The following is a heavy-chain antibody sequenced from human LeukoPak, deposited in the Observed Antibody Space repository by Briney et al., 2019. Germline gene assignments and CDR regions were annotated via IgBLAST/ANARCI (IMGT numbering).Heavy chain of an antibody. CDR2: INPNSGGT. CDR1: GYTFTGYY. CDR3: ARVPYGSGSRYYFDH. Sequence: GASVKVSCKASGYTFTGYYMHWVRQAPGQGLEWMGWINPNSGGTNYAQKFQGRVTMTRDTSISTAYMELSRLRSDDTAVYYCARVPYGSGSRYYFDHWGQGTLVTVSS. J-gene: IGHJ4*02. D-gene: IGHD3-10*01. V-gene: IGHV1-2*02.